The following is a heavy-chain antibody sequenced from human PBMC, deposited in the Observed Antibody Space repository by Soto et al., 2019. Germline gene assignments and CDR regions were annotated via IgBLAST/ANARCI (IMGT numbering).Heavy chain of an antibody. D-gene: IGHD7-27*01. J-gene: IGHJ4*02. CDR2: INPSGGST. CDR1: GCTFTSYY. Sequence: ASVKVSCKASGCTFTSYYMHWVRQAPGQGLEWMGIINPSGGSTSYAQKFQGRVTMTRDTSTSTVYMELSSLRSEDTAVYYCARRRASGYYFDYWGQGTLVTVSS. CDR3: ARRRASGYYFDY. V-gene: IGHV1-46*01.